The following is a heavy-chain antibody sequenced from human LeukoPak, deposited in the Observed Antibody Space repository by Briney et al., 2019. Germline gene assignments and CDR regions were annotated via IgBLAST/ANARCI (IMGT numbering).Heavy chain of an antibody. J-gene: IGHJ3*02. V-gene: IGHV4-34*01. CDR1: GGSFSGYY. CDR3: ARGVPYDSSSWYGRDDAFDI. Sequence: SETLSLTCAVYGGSFSGYYWSWLRQPPGKGLEWIGEMNHRGSTNYNPSLTSRVTISVDTSKNQCSLKLSSVTTADTAVYNCARGVPYDSSSWYGRDDAFDIWGQGTMVTVSS. CDR2: MNHRGST. D-gene: IGHD6-13*01.